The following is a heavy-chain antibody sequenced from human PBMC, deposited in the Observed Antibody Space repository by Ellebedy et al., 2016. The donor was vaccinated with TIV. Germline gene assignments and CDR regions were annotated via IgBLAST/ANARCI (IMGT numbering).Heavy chain of an antibody. CDR3: VRYGYNRIPFDY. CDR2: ISGTVYNT. CDR1: GFTLNSYA. J-gene: IGHJ4*02. D-gene: IGHD5-24*01. V-gene: IGHV3-23*01. Sequence: GESLKISCAGSGFTLNSYAMSWVRQAQRKGLEWVATISGTVYNTDYGDSVKGRFTISRDNSKNALYLQMDTLRVEDTAVYYCVRYGYNRIPFDYWGQGTLVTVSS.